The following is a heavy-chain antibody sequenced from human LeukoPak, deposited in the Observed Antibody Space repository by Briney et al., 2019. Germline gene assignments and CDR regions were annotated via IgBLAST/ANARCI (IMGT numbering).Heavy chain of an antibody. Sequence: GESLKISCKGSGSIFTSYWIGWVLQLRGKGLESIGIIYPGDSDTRYSPSFQGQVTISADKSISTAYLQWSSLKASDTAMYYCARPGYSGYDGFDYWGQGTLVTVSS. CDR3: ARPGYSGYDGFDY. CDR2: IYPGDSDT. D-gene: IGHD5-12*01. J-gene: IGHJ4*02. CDR1: GSIFTSYW. V-gene: IGHV5-51*01.